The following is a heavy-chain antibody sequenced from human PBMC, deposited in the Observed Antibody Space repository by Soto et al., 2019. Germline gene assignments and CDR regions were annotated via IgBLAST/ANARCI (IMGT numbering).Heavy chain of an antibody. CDR1: GFTFSDYY. CDR2: ISSSSGST. V-gene: IGHV3-11*06. J-gene: IGHJ6*02. D-gene: IGHD5-12*01. Sequence: QVQLVESGGGLVKPGGSLRLSCAASGFTFSDYYMSWIRQAPGKGLEYISYISSSSGSTNYADSVKGRFTSSRDNAKNSLYLQMSSLRAEDTAVYYCARDRGGYDRLYYYHGMDVWGQGTTVTVSS. CDR3: ARDRGGYDRLYYYHGMDV.